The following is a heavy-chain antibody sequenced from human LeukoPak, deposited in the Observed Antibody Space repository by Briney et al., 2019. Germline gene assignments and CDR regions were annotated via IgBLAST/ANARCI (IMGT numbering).Heavy chain of an antibody. Sequence: GGSLRLSCAASRFTVSSNYMSWVRQAPGKGLEWVLVIYSGDSTYYADSVKGRFTISRHNSKNTLYLQMNSLRAEDTAVYYCARALTAVDDYGDYIVDGMDVWGQGTTVTVSS. V-gene: IGHV3-53*04. CDR3: ARALTAVDDYGDYIVDGMDV. D-gene: IGHD4-17*01. CDR1: RFTVSSNY. CDR2: IYSGDST. J-gene: IGHJ6*02.